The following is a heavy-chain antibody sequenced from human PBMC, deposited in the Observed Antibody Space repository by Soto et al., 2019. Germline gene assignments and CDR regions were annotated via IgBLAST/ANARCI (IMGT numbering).Heavy chain of an antibody. J-gene: IGHJ5*02. D-gene: IGHD2-2*01. CDR3: ARACSSTRSNWFDP. V-gene: IGHV3-48*03. CDR2: ISSSGSTI. CDR1: GFTFSSYE. Sequence: EVQLVESGGGLVQPGGSLRLSCAASGFTFSSYEMNWVRQAPGKGLEWVSYISSSGSTIYYADSVKGRFTISRDNAKNSLYLQMNSLRAEDTAVYYCARACSSTRSNWFDPWGQGTLVTVSS.